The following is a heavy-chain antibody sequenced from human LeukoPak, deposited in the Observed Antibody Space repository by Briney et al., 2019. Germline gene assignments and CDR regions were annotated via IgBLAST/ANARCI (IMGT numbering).Heavy chain of an antibody. CDR2: IYYTGST. V-gene: IGHV4-59*12. J-gene: IGHJ4*02. CDR1: GGAISYYY. D-gene: IGHD3-22*01. Sequence: SETLSLTCTVSGGAISYYYWNWIRQPPGKGLEWIGYIYYTGSTNYNPSLKSRVTISVDTSKNQFSLKLSSVTAADTAVYYCARVGGNYYDSSGSLFDYWGQGTLVTVSS. CDR3: ARVGGNYYDSSGSLFDY.